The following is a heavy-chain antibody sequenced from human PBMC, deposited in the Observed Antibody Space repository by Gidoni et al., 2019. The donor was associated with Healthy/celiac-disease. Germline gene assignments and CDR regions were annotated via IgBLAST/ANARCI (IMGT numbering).Heavy chain of an antibody. Sequence: EVQLVESGGDLVQPGRSLRLSCAASGFTFDDYAMHWVRQAPGKGLEWVSGISWNSGSIGYADSVKGRFTISRDNAKNSLYLQMNSLRAEDTALYYCAKSSRIDLAALFDYWGQGTLVTVSS. CDR3: AKSSRIDLAALFDY. D-gene: IGHD6-13*01. J-gene: IGHJ4*02. CDR1: GFTFDDYA. V-gene: IGHV3-9*01. CDR2: ISWNSGSI.